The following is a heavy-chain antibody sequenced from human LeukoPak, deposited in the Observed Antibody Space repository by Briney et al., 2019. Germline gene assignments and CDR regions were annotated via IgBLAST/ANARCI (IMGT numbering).Heavy chain of an antibody. D-gene: IGHD2-15*01. CDR1: GGSISSYY. CDR3: ARAHTSSCSGGSCPFFFDY. CDR2: ISSSGTT. Sequence: SETLSLTCTVSGGSISSYYWSWLRQPAGKGLEWIGCISSSGTTDYDSSLKSRVTMSLATSMNQVSLRLSAVTAAETAVHCCARAHTSSCSGGSCPFFFDYWGQGTLVSVSS. V-gene: IGHV4-4*07. J-gene: IGHJ4*02.